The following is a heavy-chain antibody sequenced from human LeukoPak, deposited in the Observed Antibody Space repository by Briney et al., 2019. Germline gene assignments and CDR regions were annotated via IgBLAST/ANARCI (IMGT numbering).Heavy chain of an antibody. CDR3: ARERRSQSCDY. V-gene: IGHV3-21*04. CDR2: ISSISDYI. CDR1: GFTFSSYS. Sequence: GGSLRLSCAASGFTFSSYSMNWVRQAPGKGLEWVSSISSISDYIYYADSVKGRFTISRDNAKNSLYLQMNSLRAEDTAVYYCARERRSQSCDYWGQGTLVTVSS. J-gene: IGHJ4*02. D-gene: IGHD4-11*01.